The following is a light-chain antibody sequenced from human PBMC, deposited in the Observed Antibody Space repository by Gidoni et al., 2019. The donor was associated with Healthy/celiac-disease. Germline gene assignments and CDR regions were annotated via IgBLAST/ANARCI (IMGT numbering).Light chain of an antibody. V-gene: IGKV1-39*01. J-gene: IGKJ4*01. CDR1: QSISSY. Sequence: DIQMTKSPSSLSASVGDSVTITCRASQSISSYLNWYQQKPGKAPKLLIYAASSLQSGVPSTFRGSGSWTAFTLTLSSLQPADFSTYYCQQSYSTPLTFGGGTKVEIK. CDR2: AAS. CDR3: QQSYSTPLT.